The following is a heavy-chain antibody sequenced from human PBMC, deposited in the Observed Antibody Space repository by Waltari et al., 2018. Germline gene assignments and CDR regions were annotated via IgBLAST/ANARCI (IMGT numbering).Heavy chain of an antibody. J-gene: IGHJ5*02. D-gene: IGHD6-25*01. CDR3: ARDSGKYLDP. CDR1: GGSISAYH. CDR2: IFYNGST. V-gene: IGHV4-59*01. Sequence: QVQLQESGPGLVKTSETLSLTCIVSGGSISAYHWSWIRQTPGKGLEWIGQIFYNGSTNYNPSLKSRVTITIDMPKNQFSLKLSSVAAADTAVYYCARDSGKYLDPWGQGTLVTVSS.